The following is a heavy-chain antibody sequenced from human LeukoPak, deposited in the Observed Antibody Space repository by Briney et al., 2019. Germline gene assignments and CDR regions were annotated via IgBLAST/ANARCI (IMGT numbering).Heavy chain of an antibody. CDR3: AKDRPNYYGSNGHYYRRDGDY. D-gene: IGHD3-22*01. CDR2: ITSSGDGT. J-gene: IGHJ4*02. V-gene: IGHV3-23*01. CDR1: GFTFSIYA. Sequence: PGGSLRLSCAASGFTFSIYAMSWVRQAPGKGLQWVSPITSSGDGTYYADSVKGRFTISRDNSDNMLYLQMNSLRVEDTAVYCCAKDRPNYYGSNGHYYRRDGDYWGQGTLVTVSS.